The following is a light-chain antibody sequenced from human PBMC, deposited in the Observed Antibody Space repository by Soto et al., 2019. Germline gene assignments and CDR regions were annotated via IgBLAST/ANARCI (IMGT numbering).Light chain of an antibody. CDR3: QQGNSFPLT. V-gene: IGKV1-12*01. CDR2: AAS. CDR1: QGISSW. Sequence: DIQMTQSPSSVSASVGDRVTITCRASQGISSWLAWFQQKPGEPPRLLIYAASSLHTGVPSRFSGSGSGTDFTLTISSLQPEDFATYSCQQGNSFPLTFGGGTKVESK. J-gene: IGKJ4*01.